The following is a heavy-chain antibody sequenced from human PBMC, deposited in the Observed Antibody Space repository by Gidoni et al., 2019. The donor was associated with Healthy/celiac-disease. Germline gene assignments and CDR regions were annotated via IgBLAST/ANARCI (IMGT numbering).Heavy chain of an antibody. D-gene: IGHD3-10*01. V-gene: IGHV1-69*01. Sequence: QVQLVQSGAEVKKPGSSVKVSCKASGGTFSSYAISWVRQAPGQGLEWMGGIIPIFGTANYAQKFQGRVTITADESTSTAYMELSSLRSEDTAVYYCARVGGAAPKSYYYYYGMDVWGQGTTVTVSS. CDR3: ARVGGAAPKSYYYYYGMDV. CDR2: IIPIFGTA. CDR1: GGTFSSYA. J-gene: IGHJ6*02.